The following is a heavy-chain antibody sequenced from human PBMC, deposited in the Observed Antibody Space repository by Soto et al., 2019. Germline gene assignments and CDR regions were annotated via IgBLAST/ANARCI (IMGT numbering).Heavy chain of an antibody. Sequence: GESLKISCKGSGYSFTSYWIGWVRQMPGKGLEWMGIIYPGDSDTRYSPSFQGQVTISADKSISTAYLQWSSLKASDTAMYYCAGTAYYYGSGGYSPGRYYYGMDVWGQGTTVTVSS. CDR2: IYPGDSDT. V-gene: IGHV5-51*01. J-gene: IGHJ6*02. CDR1: GYSFTSYW. CDR3: AGTAYYYGSGGYSPGRYYYGMDV. D-gene: IGHD3-10*01.